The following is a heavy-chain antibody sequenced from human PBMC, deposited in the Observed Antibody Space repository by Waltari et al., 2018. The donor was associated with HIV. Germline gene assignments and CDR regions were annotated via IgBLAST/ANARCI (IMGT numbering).Heavy chain of an antibody. Sequence: EVQLVESGGGLVQPGGSLRLSCAASGFTVSSNYMSWVRQAPGRGREWVSVIYSGGSTYYADSVTGRFTISRDNSKNTLYLQMNSLRAEDTAVYYCAREADSAYYYYGMDVWGQGTTVTVSS. J-gene: IGHJ6*02. CDR1: GFTVSSNY. CDR3: AREADSAYYYYGMDV. CDR2: IYSGGST. V-gene: IGHV3-66*02. D-gene: IGHD1-26*01.